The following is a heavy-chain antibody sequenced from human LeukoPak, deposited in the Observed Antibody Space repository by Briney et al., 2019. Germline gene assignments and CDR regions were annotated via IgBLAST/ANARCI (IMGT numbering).Heavy chain of an antibody. D-gene: IGHD3-22*01. V-gene: IGHV5-51*01. CDR1: GYSFTSYW. J-gene: IGHJ4*02. Sequence: GGSLQIYGNGFGYSFTSYWLGGVRHRPGKGPEWMGIIYPGDSDTRYGPSFQGQVTISADKSISTAYLQWSSLKASGTAMYYCARLYYYDRSGQPGAFDYWGQGTLVTVSS. CDR2: IYPGDSDT. CDR3: ARLYYYDRSGQPGAFDY.